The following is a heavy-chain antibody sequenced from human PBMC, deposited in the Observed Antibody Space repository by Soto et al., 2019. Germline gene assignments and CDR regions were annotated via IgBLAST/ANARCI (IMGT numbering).Heavy chain of an antibody. Sequence: ASVKVSCKASGYTFTGYYMHWVRQAPGQGLEWMGWINPNSGGTNYAQKFQGWVTMTRDTSISTAYMELSRLRSDDTAVYYCARGLGSYSGNGAFDIWGQGTMVTVSS. D-gene: IGHD1-26*01. J-gene: IGHJ3*02. CDR3: ARGLGSYSGNGAFDI. CDR2: INPNSGGT. V-gene: IGHV1-2*04. CDR1: GYTFTGYY.